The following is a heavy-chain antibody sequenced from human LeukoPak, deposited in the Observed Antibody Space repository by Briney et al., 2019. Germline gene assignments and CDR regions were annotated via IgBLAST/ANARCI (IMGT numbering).Heavy chain of an antibody. J-gene: IGHJ3*02. V-gene: IGHV1-18*01. CDR2: ISAYNGNT. CDR3: ARDPGRDGYNLDAFDI. CDR1: GYTFTSYG. Sequence: ASVKVSCKASGYTFTSYGISWVRQAPGQGLEWMGWISAYNGNTNYAQKLQGRVTMTTDTSTSTAYMELRSLRSDDTAVYYCARDPGRDGYNLDAFDIWGQGTMVTVPS. D-gene: IGHD5-24*01.